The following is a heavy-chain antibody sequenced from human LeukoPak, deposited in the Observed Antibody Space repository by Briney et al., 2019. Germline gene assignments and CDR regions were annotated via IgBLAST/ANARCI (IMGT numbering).Heavy chain of an antibody. CDR1: GFTVSSNY. J-gene: IGHJ5*02. CDR3: ARDAPQVPAAGVLAS. V-gene: IGHV3-53*01. D-gene: IGHD6-13*01. CDR2: MYSGGDT. Sequence: GGSLRLSCAASGFTVSSNYMSWVRQAPGKGLEWVSIMYSGGDTYYANSVKGRFTFSRDISKNTLYLQMNGLRTEDTAMYYCARDAPQVPAAGVLASWGQGTLVTVSS.